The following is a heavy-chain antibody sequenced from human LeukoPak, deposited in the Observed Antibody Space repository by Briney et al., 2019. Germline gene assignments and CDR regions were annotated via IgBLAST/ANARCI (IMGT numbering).Heavy chain of an antibody. J-gene: IGHJ4*02. D-gene: IGHD3-10*01. CDR1: GFTFSSYA. Sequence: GGSLRLSCAASGFTFSSYAMHWVRQAPGKGLEYVSAISSNGGSTYYANSVKGRFTISRDNSKNTLYLQMGSLRAEDMAVYYCASGRHGSGSLRWGQGTLVTVSS. CDR2: ISSNGGST. CDR3: ASGRHGSGSLR. V-gene: IGHV3-64*01.